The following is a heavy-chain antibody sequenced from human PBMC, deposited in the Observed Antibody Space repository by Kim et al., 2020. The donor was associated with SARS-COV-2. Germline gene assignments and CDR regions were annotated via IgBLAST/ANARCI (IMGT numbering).Heavy chain of an antibody. D-gene: IGHD4-17*01. V-gene: IGHV4-59*01. J-gene: IGHJ3*02. Sequence: NYHPSLTSRVTISVDTSRNQCSLKLSSVTAADTAVYYCARSTVVTHAFDIWGQGTMVTVSS. CDR3: ARSTVVTHAFDI.